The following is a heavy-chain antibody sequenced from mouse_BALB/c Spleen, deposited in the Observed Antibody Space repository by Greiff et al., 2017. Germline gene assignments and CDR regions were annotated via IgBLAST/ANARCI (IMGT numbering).Heavy chain of an antibody. D-gene: IGHD2-1*01. J-gene: IGHJ1*01. Sequence: QVQLQQPGAELVMPGASVKMSCKASGYTFTDYWMHWVKQRPGQGLEWIGAIDTSDSYTSYNQKFKGKATLTVDESSSTAYMQLSSLTSEDSAVYYCARWAYGNLRYFDVGGAGTTVTVSS. CDR1: GYTFTDYW. V-gene: IGHV1-69*01. CDR3: ARWAYGNLRYFDV. CDR2: IDTSDSYT.